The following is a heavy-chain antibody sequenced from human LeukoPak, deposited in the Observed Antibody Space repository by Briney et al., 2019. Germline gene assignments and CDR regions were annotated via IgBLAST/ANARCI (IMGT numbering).Heavy chain of an antibody. CDR3: TRENNWYFDL. Sequence: GGSLRLSCTASGFTFSDYYMTWIRQAPGKRLEWLSYVSTDSTYTNYADSVKGRFTISRDNAKSSLYLQLNSLTAEDTAVYYCTRENNWYFDLWGRGTLVTVSS. V-gene: IGHV3-11*05. CDR1: GFTFSDYY. CDR2: VSTDSTYT. J-gene: IGHJ2*01.